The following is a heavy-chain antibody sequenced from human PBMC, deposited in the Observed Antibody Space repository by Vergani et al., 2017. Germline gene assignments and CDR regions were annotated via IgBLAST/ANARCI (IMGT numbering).Heavy chain of an antibody. CDR1: GFTFSSYS. V-gene: IGHV3-48*04. Sequence: VQLVESGGGLVKPGGSLRLSCAASGFTFSSYSMNWVRQAPGKGLEWVSYISSSSSTIYYADSVKGRFTISRDNAKNSLYLQMNSLRAEDTAVYYCARDQGPDFWSGYPVDYWGQGTLVTVSS. D-gene: IGHD3-3*01. J-gene: IGHJ4*02. CDR2: ISSSSSTI. CDR3: ARDQGPDFWSGYPVDY.